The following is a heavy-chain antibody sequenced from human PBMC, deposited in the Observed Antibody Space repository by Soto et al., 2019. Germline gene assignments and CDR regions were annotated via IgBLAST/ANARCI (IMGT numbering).Heavy chain of an antibody. CDR2: IYYSGST. V-gene: IGHV4-31*03. D-gene: IGHD5-18*01. J-gene: IGHJ4*02. CDR1: GGSISSGGYY. Sequence: QVPLQESGPGLVKPSQTLSLTCTVSGGSISSGGYYWSWIRQHPGKGLEWIGYIYYSGSTYYNPSLKSRVTISVDTSKNQFSLKLSSVTAADTAVYYCASRYLRGYSYGIDYWGQGTLVTVSS. CDR3: ASRYLRGYSYGIDY.